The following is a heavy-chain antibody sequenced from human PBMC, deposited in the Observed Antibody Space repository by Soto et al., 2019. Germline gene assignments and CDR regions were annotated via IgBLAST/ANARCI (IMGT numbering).Heavy chain of an antibody. Sequence: LRLSCAASGFTFSNYEINWVRQAPGKGLEWVSYIHSTGNFIHYADSVKGRFTISRDNSKNTLFLQMNSLRAGDTALYYCAKFREYYQGSGSRTYYFYGMDVWGQGTTVTVSS. CDR1: GFTFSNYE. D-gene: IGHD3-10*01. V-gene: IGHV3-48*03. CDR2: IHSTGNFI. J-gene: IGHJ6*02. CDR3: AKFREYYQGSGSRTYYFYGMDV.